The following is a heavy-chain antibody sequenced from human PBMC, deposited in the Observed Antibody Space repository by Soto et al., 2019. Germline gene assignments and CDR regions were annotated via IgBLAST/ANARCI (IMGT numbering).Heavy chain of an antibody. V-gene: IGHV1-18*01. D-gene: IGHD2-21*01. J-gene: IGHJ6*03. CDR3: ARDPSPDSPGYMDV. Sequence: QVQLVQSGAEVKKPGASVKVSCKASGYTFTSHGINWVRQAPGGGLEWLGWVSTFYGNPYYARKVQGRITMTTDTSTGTAYMALRSLGSDDTAVYYCARDPSPDSPGYMDVWGQGTTVTVS. CDR1: GYTFTSHG. CDR2: VSTFYGNP.